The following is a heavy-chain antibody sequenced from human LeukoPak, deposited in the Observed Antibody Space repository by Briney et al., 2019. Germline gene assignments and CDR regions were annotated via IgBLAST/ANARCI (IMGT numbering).Heavy chain of an antibody. Sequence: SETLSLTCTVSGGSISSGDYSWSWIRQPPGKGLEWIGYIYYSGSTYYNPSLESRVTISVDTSKNQFSLKLSSVTAADTAVYYCASHYGGYSYGLYYFDYWGQGTLVTVSS. CDR2: IYYSGST. D-gene: IGHD5-18*01. CDR1: GGSISSGDYS. J-gene: IGHJ4*02. V-gene: IGHV4-30-4*01. CDR3: ASHYGGYSYGLYYFDY.